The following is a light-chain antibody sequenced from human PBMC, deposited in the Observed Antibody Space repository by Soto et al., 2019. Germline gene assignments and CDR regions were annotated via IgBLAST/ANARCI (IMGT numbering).Light chain of an antibody. Sequence: IQMTQSPSTLSASVGDRVTITCRASQSISSWLAWYQQKPGKAPKLLISKASTLESGVPSRFSGSGSGTEFTLTISSLQPDDFATYYCQQYNSYPRTFGQGTKLEIK. V-gene: IGKV1-5*03. CDR2: KAS. J-gene: IGKJ2*02. CDR3: QQYNSYPRT. CDR1: QSISSW.